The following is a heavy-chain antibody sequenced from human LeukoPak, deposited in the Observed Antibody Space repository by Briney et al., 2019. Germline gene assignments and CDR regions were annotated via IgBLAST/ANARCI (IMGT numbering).Heavy chain of an antibody. CDR1: GFTFGDYA. CDR3: TRADELLDYFDY. J-gene: IGHJ4*02. V-gene: IGHV3-49*04. D-gene: IGHD1-26*01. CDR2: IRSKAYGGTT. Sequence: GGSLRLSCTASGFTFGDYAMSCVRQAPGKGLEWVGFIRSKAYGGTTEYAASVKGRFTISRDDSKSIAYLQMNSLKTEDTAVYYCTRADELLDYFDYWGQGTLVTVSS.